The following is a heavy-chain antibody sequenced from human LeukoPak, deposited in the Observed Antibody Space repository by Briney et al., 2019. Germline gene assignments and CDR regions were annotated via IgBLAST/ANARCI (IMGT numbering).Heavy chain of an antibody. J-gene: IGHJ6*02. CDR1: DGSINSYY. CDR3: ARGRSNYYGMDV. D-gene: IGHD1-26*01. V-gene: IGHV4-59*01. Sequence: SETLSLTCSVSDGSINSYYWNWIRRPPGKGLEWNGYIYYNGNTNYSPSHKSRVTMSVDTSKILFSLKVSSVTAADTAVYYCARGRSNYYGMDVWGQGTTVTVSS. CDR2: IYYNGNT.